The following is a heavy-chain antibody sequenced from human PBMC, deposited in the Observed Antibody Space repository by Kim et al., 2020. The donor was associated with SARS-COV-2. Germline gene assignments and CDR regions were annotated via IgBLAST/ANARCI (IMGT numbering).Heavy chain of an antibody. CDR2: IYHNGNT. CDR1: GGSIGSGGYY. CDR3: ARDSGGHNYGYPVFDY. J-gene: IGHJ4*02. V-gene: IGHV4-31*03. D-gene: IGHD5-18*01. Sequence: SETLSLTCTVSGGSIGSGGYYWTWIRQHPGKGLEWIGYIYHNGNTFYNPSLKSRVTISLDMSKDQFSLNLNSVTAADTAVYYCARDSGGHNYGYPVFDYWGQGTLVTVSS.